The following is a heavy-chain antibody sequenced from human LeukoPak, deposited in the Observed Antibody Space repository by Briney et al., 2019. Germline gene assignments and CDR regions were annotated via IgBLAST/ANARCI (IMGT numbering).Heavy chain of an antibody. CDR1: GGSFSGYY. CDR2: INHSGST. V-gene: IGHV4-34*01. CDR3: ARGALYYYDSSGPRVNWFDP. J-gene: IGHJ5*02. Sequence: SETLSLTCAVYGGSFSGYYWSWIRQPPGKGLEWIGEINHSGSTNYNPSLKSRVTIPVDTSKNQFSLKLSSVTAADTAVYYCARGALYYYDSSGPRVNWFDPWGQGTLVTVSS. D-gene: IGHD3-22*01.